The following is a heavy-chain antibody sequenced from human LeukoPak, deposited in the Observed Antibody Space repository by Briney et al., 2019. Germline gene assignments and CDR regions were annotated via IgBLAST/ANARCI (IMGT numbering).Heavy chain of an antibody. CDR3: ARTTLQTLGA. V-gene: IGHV1-2*02. Sequence: ASVKVSCKASGGTFSSYAISWVRQAPGQGLEWMGWINPNSGGTNFAQKFQGRVTMTRDTSISTAYMELSRLRSDDTAVYHCARTTLQTLGAWGQGTLVTVSS. CDR2: INPNSGGT. D-gene: IGHD3-10*01. J-gene: IGHJ5*02. CDR1: GGTFSSYA.